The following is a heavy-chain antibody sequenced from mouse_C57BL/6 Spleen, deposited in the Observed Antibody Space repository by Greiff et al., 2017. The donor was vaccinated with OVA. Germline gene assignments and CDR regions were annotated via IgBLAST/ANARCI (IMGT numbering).Heavy chain of an antibody. CDR3: ASSANWGYAMDY. V-gene: IGHV1-50*01. CDR1: GYTFTSYW. J-gene: IGHJ4*01. Sequence: QVQLQQPGAELVKPGASVKLSCKASGYTFTSYWMQWVKQRPGQGLEWIGEIDPSDSYTNYNQKFKGKATVTVDTSSSTAYMQLSSLTSEDSAVYYCASSANWGYAMDYWGQGTSVTVSS. CDR2: IDPSDSYT. D-gene: IGHD4-1*01.